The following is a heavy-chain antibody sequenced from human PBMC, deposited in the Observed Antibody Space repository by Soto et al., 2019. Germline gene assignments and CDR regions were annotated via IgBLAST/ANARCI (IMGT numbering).Heavy chain of an antibody. D-gene: IGHD1-26*01. CDR2: VKSKTDGGSS. CDR1: GFPFSNAW. CDR3: TTDSRTTLPDIRFDH. V-gene: IGHV3-15*07. Sequence: TGGSLGLSFAASGFPFSNAWINWFRQVPGKGLEWVGRVKSKTDGGSSDYAAPVKGRFAVSRDDSKNIVYLQMNSLKIEDTGVYYCTTDSRTTLPDIRFDHWGHGTQVTVPS. J-gene: IGHJ4*01.